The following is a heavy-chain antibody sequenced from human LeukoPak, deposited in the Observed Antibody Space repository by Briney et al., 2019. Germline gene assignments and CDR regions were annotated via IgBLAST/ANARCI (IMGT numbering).Heavy chain of an antibody. J-gene: IGHJ6*03. Sequence: GGSLRLSCAASGFTFSSYGMHWVRQAPGKGLEWVAFIRYDGSNKYYADSVKGRFTISRDNSKNTLYLQMNSLRPEDTAVYYCAKGSKEVLFTRDHYMDVWGKGTTVTISS. D-gene: IGHD3-3*01. CDR3: AKGSKEVLFTRDHYMDV. CDR2: IRYDGSNK. V-gene: IGHV3-30*02. CDR1: GFTFSSYG.